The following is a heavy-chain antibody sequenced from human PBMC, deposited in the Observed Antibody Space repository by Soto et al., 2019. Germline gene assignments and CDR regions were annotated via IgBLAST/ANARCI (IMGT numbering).Heavy chain of an antibody. V-gene: IGHV3-23*01. Sequence: GGSLRLSCAASGFTFSSYAMSWVRQAPGKGLEWVPAISGSGGSTYYADSVKGRFTISRDNSKNTLYLQMNSLRAEDTAVYYCAKDLSGYSYGPSFDYWGQGTLVTV. J-gene: IGHJ4*02. CDR1: GFTFSSYA. CDR2: ISGSGGST. D-gene: IGHD5-18*01. CDR3: AKDLSGYSYGPSFDY.